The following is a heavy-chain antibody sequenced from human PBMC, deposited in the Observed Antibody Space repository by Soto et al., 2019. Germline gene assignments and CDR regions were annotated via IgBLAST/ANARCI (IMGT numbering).Heavy chain of an antibody. J-gene: IGHJ6*02. V-gene: IGHV4-59*12. CDR2: IYYSGST. CDR1: GGSISSYY. Sequence: PSETLSLTCTVSGGSISSYYWSWIRQPPGKGLEWIGYIYYSGSTNYNPSLKSRVTISVDTSKNQFSLKLSSVTAADTAVYYCARDHPYVGYCSGGSCYYPPATYGMDVWGQGTTVTVSS. CDR3: ARDHPYVGYCSGGSCYYPPATYGMDV. D-gene: IGHD2-15*01.